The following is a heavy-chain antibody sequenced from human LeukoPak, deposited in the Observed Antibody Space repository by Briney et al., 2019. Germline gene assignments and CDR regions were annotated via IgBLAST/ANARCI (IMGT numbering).Heavy chain of an antibody. V-gene: IGHV3-74*01. Sequence: GGSLRLSCAASGFTFSSYGMHWVRQAPGKGLVWVSHINSDGSVTNYADSVKGRFTISRDNAKNTLYLQMNSLRAEDTAVYYCARRWQSNQGDAYDFWGQGTMVTVSS. CDR3: ARRWQSNQGDAYDF. D-gene: IGHD4-11*01. CDR2: INSDGSVT. CDR1: GFTFSSYG. J-gene: IGHJ3*01.